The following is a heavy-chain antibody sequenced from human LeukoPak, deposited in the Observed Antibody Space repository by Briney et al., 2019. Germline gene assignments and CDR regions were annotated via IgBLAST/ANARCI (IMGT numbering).Heavy chain of an antibody. CDR2: ISGSGGST. J-gene: IGHJ5*02. D-gene: IGHD6-13*01. CDR1: GVTLCSYA. CDR3: AKVMAAAGTYWFDP. Sequence: GGAPRLSCAAPGVTLCSYALSWVRQAPGEGVGWGSAISGSGGSTYYADSVKGRFTISRDNSKNTLYLQMNSLRAEDTAVYYCAKVMAAAGTYWFDPWGQGTLVTVSS. V-gene: IGHV3-23*01.